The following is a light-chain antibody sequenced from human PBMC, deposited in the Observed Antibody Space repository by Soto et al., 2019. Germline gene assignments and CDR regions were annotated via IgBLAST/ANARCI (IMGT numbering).Light chain of an antibody. CDR3: MQGVYWPPGRA. V-gene: IGKV2-30*01. CDR1: RSLLYSDGNTY. CDR2: KVS. Sequence: DVVMTQSPLSLPVTLGQPASISCRSSRSLLYSDGNTYLNWFQQRPGQPPRRLIYKVSNRDSGVPDRFSGSGSHTDFALKISRVGAEDVGVYYCMQGVYWPPGRAFGQGTKVEIK. J-gene: IGKJ1*01.